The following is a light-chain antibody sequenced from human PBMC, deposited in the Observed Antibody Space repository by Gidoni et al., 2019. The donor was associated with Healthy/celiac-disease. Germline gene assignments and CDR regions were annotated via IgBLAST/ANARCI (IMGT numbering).Light chain of an antibody. CDR2: AAS. CDR1: QGISNS. Sequence: DIQMTQSPSSLSASVGDRVTITCRASQGISNSLAWYQQKPGKAPKLLLYAASRLESGVPSRFSGSGSGTDYTLTISSLQPEDFATYYCQQYYSTLETLGQGTKVEIK. J-gene: IGKJ1*01. CDR3: QQYYSTLET. V-gene: IGKV1-NL1*01.